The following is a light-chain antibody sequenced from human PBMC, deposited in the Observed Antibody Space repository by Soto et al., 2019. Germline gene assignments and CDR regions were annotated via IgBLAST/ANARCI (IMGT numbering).Light chain of an antibody. V-gene: IGKV1-9*01. CDR3: QQFNSYSLT. CDR1: RGIDSY. CDR2: AAS. Sequence: DIQLTQSPSFLSASIGDRVIITCRASRGIDSYLAWYQQNPGKAPKLLISAASTLQSGVPSRFSGSGSGTEFTLTISSLQPEDFATYYCQQFNSYSLTVGGGTKVDIK. J-gene: IGKJ4*01.